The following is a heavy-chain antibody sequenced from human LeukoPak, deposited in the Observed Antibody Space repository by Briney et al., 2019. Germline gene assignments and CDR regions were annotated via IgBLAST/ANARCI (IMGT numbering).Heavy chain of an antibody. CDR3: ARGGTYYYDSSGYYYGY. Sequence: SETLSLTCTVSGGSISSYYWSWIRQPPGKGLEWIGYIYYRGSTNYNPSLKSRVTISVDTSKNQFSLKLSSVTAADTAVYYCARGGTYYYDSSGYYYGYWGQGTLVTVSS. V-gene: IGHV4-59*12. J-gene: IGHJ4*02. CDR1: GGSISSYY. D-gene: IGHD3-22*01. CDR2: IYYRGST.